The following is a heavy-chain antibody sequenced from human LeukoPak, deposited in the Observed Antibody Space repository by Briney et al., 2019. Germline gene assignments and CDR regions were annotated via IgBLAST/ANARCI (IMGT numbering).Heavy chain of an antibody. J-gene: IGHJ3*02. D-gene: IGHD3-22*01. CDR1: GYTFTSYY. Sequence: GASVKVSCKASGYTFTSYYMHWVRQAPGQGLEWMGIINPSGGSTSYAQKFQGRVTMTRDTSTSTVYMELSSLRSEDTAVYYCARDWRGITMIVVDNDALDIWGQGTMVTVSS. CDR3: ARDWRGITMIVVDNDALDI. V-gene: IGHV1-46*01. CDR2: INPSGGST.